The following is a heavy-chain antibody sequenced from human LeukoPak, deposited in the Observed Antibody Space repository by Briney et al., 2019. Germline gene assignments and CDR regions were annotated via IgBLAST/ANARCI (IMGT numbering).Heavy chain of an antibody. CDR3: ARDLRFVVVVAATSAFDI. CDR2: INPNSGGT. V-gene: IGHV1-2*02. Sequence: GASVKVSCKAFGNTFTDYYMHWVRQAPGQGLEWMGWINPNSGGTNYAQKFQGRVTMTRDTSISTAYMELSRLRSDDTAVYYCARDLRFVVVVAATSAFDIWGQGTMVTVSS. D-gene: IGHD2-15*01. J-gene: IGHJ3*02. CDR1: GNTFTDYY.